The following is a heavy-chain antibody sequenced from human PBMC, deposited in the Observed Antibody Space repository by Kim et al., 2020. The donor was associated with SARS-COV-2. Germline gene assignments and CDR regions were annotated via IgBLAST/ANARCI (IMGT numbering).Heavy chain of an antibody. J-gene: IGHJ1*01. CDR3: ARDASRNCGGDCFSRYFQH. D-gene: IGHD2-21*02. Sequence: GGSLRLSCAASGFTFSSYGMHWVRQAPGKGLEWVALIWYDGSNKYYADSVKGRFTISRDDSKNTLYLQMNSLRDEDTAVYYCARDASRNCGGDCFSRYFQHWGQGTLVTVSS. CDR2: IWYDGSNK. V-gene: IGHV3-33*01. CDR1: GFTFSSYG.